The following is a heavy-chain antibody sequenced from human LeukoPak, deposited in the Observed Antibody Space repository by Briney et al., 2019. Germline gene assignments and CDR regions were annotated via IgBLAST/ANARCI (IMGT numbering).Heavy chain of an antibody. CDR1: GFTFSSYW. D-gene: IGHD6-13*01. CDR3: AKHRRVAAGSNSDC. Sequence: PGGSLRLSCAASGFTFSSYWMNWARQAPGKGLEWVASINHNGNVNYYVDSVKGRFTISRDNSNNTLYLLMDSLRAEDTALYYCAKHRRVAAGSNSDCWGQGSLVTVSS. J-gene: IGHJ4*02. V-gene: IGHV3-7*03. CDR2: INHNGNVN.